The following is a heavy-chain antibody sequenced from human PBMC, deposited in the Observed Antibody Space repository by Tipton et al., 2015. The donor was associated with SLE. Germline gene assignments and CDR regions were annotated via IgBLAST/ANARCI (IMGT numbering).Heavy chain of an antibody. CDR1: GGSISSYY. D-gene: IGHD3-22*01. CDR3: ASAAWDYDSSGSGAFDI. Sequence: TLSLTCTVSGGSISSYYWSWIRQPPGKGLEWIGYIYTSGSTNYNPSLKSGVTISVDTSKNQFSLKLSSVTAADTAVYYCASAAWDYDSSGSGAFDIWGQGTMVTVSS. J-gene: IGHJ3*02. V-gene: IGHV4-4*08. CDR2: IYTSGST.